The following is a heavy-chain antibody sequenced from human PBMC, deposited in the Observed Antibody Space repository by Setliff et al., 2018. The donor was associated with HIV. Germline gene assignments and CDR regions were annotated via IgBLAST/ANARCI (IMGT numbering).Heavy chain of an antibody. CDR1: GYTFSYYY. J-gene: IGHJ4*02. D-gene: IGHD6-19*01. V-gene: IGHV1-46*01. CDR2: INPGGGST. Sequence: ASVKVSCKASGYTFSYYYMHWVRQAPGQGLEWMGIINPGGGSTSFAQKFLGRVTMTRDTSTSTVYMELNSLRSEDTAVYYCARDRYYSSGWYPGANSFGYWGQGTLVTVSS. CDR3: ARDRYYSSGWYPGANSFGY.